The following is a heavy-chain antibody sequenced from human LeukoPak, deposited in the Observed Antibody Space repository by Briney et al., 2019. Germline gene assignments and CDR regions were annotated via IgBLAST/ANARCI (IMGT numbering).Heavy chain of an antibody. CDR2: IYYSGST. CDR3: ARLDYYDSSGYYDLYAFDI. J-gene: IGHJ3*02. CDR1: GGSISSYY. D-gene: IGHD3-22*01. V-gene: IGHV4-59*01. Sequence: SETLSLTCTVSGGSISSYYWSWIRQPPGKGLEWIGYIYYSGSTNYNPSLKSRVTISVDTSKNQFSLKLSSVTAADTAVYYCARLDYYDSSGYYDLYAFDIWGQGTMVTVSS.